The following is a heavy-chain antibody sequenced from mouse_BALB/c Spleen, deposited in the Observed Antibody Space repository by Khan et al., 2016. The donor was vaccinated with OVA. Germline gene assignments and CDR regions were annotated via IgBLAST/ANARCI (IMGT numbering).Heavy chain of an antibody. V-gene: IGHV1-9*01. CDR1: GYTFSSYW. CDR3: ARRGRGAMDY. J-gene: IGHJ4*01. CDR2: ILPGSGSS. Sequence: QVQLQQSGAELMKPGASVKISCKATGYTFSSYWIEWVKQRPGHGLEWIGEILPGSGSSKYNEKFKGKATFTADTSSNTAYMQFSSLTSEESADYYCARRGRGAMDYWGQGTLVTVSS.